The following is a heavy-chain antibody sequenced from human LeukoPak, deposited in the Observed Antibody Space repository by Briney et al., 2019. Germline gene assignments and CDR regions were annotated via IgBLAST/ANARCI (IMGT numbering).Heavy chain of an antibody. Sequence: PSETLSPTCTVSGGSISSYYWSWIRQPPGKGLEWIGYIYYSGSTNYNPSLKSRVTISVDTSKNQFSLKLSSVTAADTAVYYCARGNYDFWSGYTWFDPWGQGTLVTVSS. J-gene: IGHJ5*02. CDR1: GGSISSYY. D-gene: IGHD3-3*01. V-gene: IGHV4-59*01. CDR2: IYYSGST. CDR3: ARGNYDFWSGYTWFDP.